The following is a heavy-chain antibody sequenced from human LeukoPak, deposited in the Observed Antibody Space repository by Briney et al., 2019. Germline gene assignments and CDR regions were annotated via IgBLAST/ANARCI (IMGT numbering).Heavy chain of an antibody. CDR1: GGSISSYY. J-gene: IGHJ3*02. V-gene: IGHV4-59*01. Sequence: SETLSLTCTVSGGSISSYYWSWIRQPPGKGLEWIGYIYYSGSTNYNPSLKSRVTISVDASKNQFSLKLSSVTAADTAVYYCAREKRSTVTTWDGSDAFDIWGQGTMVTVSS. CDR3: AREKRSTVTTWDGSDAFDI. CDR2: IYYSGST. D-gene: IGHD4-17*01.